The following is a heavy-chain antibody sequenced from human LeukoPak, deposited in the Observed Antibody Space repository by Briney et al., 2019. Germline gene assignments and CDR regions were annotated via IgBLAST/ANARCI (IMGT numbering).Heavy chain of an antibody. CDR1: GYTFTSYD. Sequence: VASVKVSCKASGYTFTSYDINWVRQAPGQGLEWMGWMNPNSGNTGYAQKFQGRVTMTRNTSISTAYMELSSLRSEDTAVYYCARVMITFGGVIDPAPPDYWGQGTLVTVSS. CDR2: MNPNSGNT. CDR3: ARVMITFGGVIDPAPPDY. V-gene: IGHV1-8*01. D-gene: IGHD3-16*02. J-gene: IGHJ4*02.